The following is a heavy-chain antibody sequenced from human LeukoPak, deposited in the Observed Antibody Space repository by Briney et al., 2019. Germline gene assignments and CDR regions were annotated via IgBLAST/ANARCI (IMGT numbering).Heavy chain of an antibody. D-gene: IGHD1-26*01. J-gene: IGHJ6*02. CDR3: AKERGRGVGPYYYYGMDV. CDR2: ISGSGGST. Sequence: GGSLRLSCAASGFTFSSYAMSWVRQAPGKGLEWVSAISGSGGSTYYADSVKGRFTISRDNSKNTLYLQMNSLRAEDTAVYYCAKERGRGVGPYYYYGMDVWGQGTTVTVSS. CDR1: GFTFSSYA. V-gene: IGHV3-23*01.